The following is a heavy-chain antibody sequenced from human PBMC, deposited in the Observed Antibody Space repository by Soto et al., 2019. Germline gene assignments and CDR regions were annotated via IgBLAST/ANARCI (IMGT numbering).Heavy chain of an antibody. CDR2: INHSGST. V-gene: IGHV4-34*01. Sequence: SETLSLTCAVYVGSFSCYYWSWIRQPPGKGLEWIGEINHSGSTNYNPSLKSRVTISVDTSKNQFSLKLSSVTAADTAVYYCARGRIQLWSYYYGMEVWGQGTTVTVSS. J-gene: IGHJ6*02. CDR3: ARGRIQLWSYYYGMEV. D-gene: IGHD5-18*01. CDR1: VGSFSCYY.